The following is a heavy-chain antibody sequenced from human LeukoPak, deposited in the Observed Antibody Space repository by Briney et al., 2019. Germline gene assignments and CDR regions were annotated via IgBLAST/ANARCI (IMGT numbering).Heavy chain of an antibody. D-gene: IGHD3-10*01. V-gene: IGHV3-23*01. CDR1: GFPFGTFA. CDR2: ISGSGGST. CDR3: AKSGLLWDIASFY. J-gene: IGHJ4*02. Sequence: GGSLRFSYPVAGFPFGTFALSWVRQAPGQGLEWDSAISGSGGSTYYADSVTGRFNNSRDNSKNTLYLQINNLRAEDTALYSCAKSGLLWDIASFYWGQGTLVTASS.